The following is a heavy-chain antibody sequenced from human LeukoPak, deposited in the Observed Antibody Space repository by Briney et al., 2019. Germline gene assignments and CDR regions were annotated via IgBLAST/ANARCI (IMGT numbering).Heavy chain of an antibody. CDR1: GDSISSSY. V-gene: IGHV4-4*07. D-gene: IGHD6-19*01. CDR2: IHTSGST. J-gene: IGHJ4*02. CDR3: ARVRLGRGLDY. Sequence: SETLSLTCTVSGDSISSSYWGWIRRPAGKGLEWIGRIHTSGSTYYSPSLKSRVTMSVDTSTNQFSLKLSSVTAADTAMYYCARVRLGRGLDYWGQGTLVTVSS.